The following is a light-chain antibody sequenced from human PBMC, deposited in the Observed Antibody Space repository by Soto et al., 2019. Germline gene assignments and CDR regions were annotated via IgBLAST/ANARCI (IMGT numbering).Light chain of an antibody. CDR1: SSDVGSYNL. V-gene: IGLV2-23*01. CDR2: EGS. CDR3: CSYAGSSTS. Sequence: QSVLTQPASVSGSPGQSITISCTGTSSDVGSYNLVSWYQQHPGKAPKLMIHEGSKRPSGVSNRFSGSKSGNTASLTISGLQAEDEADYYCCSYAGSSTSFGGGTKLTVL. J-gene: IGLJ2*01.